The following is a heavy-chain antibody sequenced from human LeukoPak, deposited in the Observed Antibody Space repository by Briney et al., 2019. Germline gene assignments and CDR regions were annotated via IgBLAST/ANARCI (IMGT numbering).Heavy chain of an antibody. D-gene: IGHD4-23*01. V-gene: IGHV3-23*01. CDR1: GFTFSTYA. CDR2: ISGGIT. Sequence: PGGSLRLSCAASGFTFSTYALSWVRQAPGKGLEWVSAISGGITYYADSVKGRFTISRDNSKNTLYLQMNSLRAEDTAVYYCAARYGGNLNYAFDIWGQGTMVTVSS. CDR3: AARYGGNLNYAFDI. J-gene: IGHJ3*02.